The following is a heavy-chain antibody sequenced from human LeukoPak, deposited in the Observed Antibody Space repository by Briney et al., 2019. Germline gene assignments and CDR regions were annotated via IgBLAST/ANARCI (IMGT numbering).Heavy chain of an antibody. V-gene: IGHV6-1*01. J-gene: IGHJ5*02. CDR1: WDSVSNNTAA. Sequence: SQTLSLTCAISWDSVSNNTAAWNWIRQSPSRGLEWLGRTYYRSKWYNDSAVSVKSRITINPDTSKNQFSLQLNSVTPEDTAVYYCVERWLDPWGQGTLVTVSS. CDR3: VERWLDP. CDR2: TYYRSKWYN.